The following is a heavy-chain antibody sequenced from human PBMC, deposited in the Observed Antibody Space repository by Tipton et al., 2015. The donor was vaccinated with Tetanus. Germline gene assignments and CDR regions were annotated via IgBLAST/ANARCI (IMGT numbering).Heavy chain of an antibody. Sequence: TLSLTCTVSGGSISSSSYYWSWIRQPPGKGLEWIGEINHSGSTNYNPSLKSRVTISVDTSKNQFSLKLSSVTAADTAVYYCARLVWGGNSSGWARFDYWGQGTLVTVSS. J-gene: IGHJ4*02. V-gene: IGHV4-39*07. CDR2: INHSGST. CDR1: GGSISSSSYY. CDR3: ARLVWGGNSSGWARFDY. D-gene: IGHD6-19*01.